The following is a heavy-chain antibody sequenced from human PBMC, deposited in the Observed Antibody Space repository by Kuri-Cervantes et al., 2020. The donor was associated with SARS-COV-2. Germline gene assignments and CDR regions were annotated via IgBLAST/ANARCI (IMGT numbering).Heavy chain of an antibody. D-gene: IGHD2-21*01. CDR3: AKDRVGVQDF. CDR2: ISHDGKNT. V-gene: IGHV3-30*18. Sequence: GESLKISCAASGFNFSRTDMHWVRQAPGKGLEWVAVISHDGKNTKCIASGKGRFTISRDNSQNTLYLHMKSLRSEDTAMYYCAKDRVGVQDFWGQGTLVTVSS. J-gene: IGHJ4*02. CDR1: GFNFSRTD.